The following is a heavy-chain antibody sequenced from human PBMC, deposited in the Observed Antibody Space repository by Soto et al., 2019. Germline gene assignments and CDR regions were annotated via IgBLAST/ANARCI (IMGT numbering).Heavy chain of an antibody. V-gene: IGHV5-51*01. J-gene: IGHJ6*02. CDR2: IYPGDSDT. CDR1: GYSFTSYW. CDR3: ARQGGGYEYYYYGMDV. D-gene: IGHD5-18*01. Sequence: GESLKISCNGSGYSFTSYWIGWVRQMPGKGLEWMGIIYPGDSDTRYSPSFQGQVTISADKSISTAYLQWSSLKASDTAMYYCARQGGGYEYYYYGMDVWGQGTTVTVSS.